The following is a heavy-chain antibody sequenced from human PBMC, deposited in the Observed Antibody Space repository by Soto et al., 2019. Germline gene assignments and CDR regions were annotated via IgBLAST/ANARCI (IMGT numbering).Heavy chain of an antibody. CDR1: GGSLRNSV. V-gene: IGHV1-69*01. CDR2: VIPILGTA. J-gene: IGHJ4*02. Sequence: QVQLVQSGAEVKKPGSSVKVSCTASGGSLRNSVISWVRQAPAQRLEWMVGVIPILGTANYAQKFQGRVTMTADEATSTAYMGLSSLCPDDTAVYYCARFGDLGNWGQGTMVIVSS. D-gene: IGHD4-17*01. CDR3: ARFGDLGN.